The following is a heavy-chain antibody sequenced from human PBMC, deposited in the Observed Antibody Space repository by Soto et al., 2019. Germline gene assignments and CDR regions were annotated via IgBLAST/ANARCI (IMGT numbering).Heavy chain of an antibody. CDR1: GYSFSDYD. CDR3: ARDNRYNWNDEGWFDP. V-gene: IGHV1-8*01. D-gene: IGHD1-20*01. CDR2: MNPNSGNT. Sequence: QVQLVQSGAEVKKPGASVKVSCKASGYSFSDYDINWVRQATGQGPEWMGWMNPNSGNTGYAQKFQGRVTMTRHTSINKAYMELSSLGSEDTAVYYCARDNRYNWNDEGWFDPWGQGPLVTVSS. J-gene: IGHJ5*02.